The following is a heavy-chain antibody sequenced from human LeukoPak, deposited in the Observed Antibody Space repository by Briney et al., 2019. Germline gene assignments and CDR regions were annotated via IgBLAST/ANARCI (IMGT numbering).Heavy chain of an antibody. CDR3: ARDRGWLQHDY. Sequence: GRSLRLSCAASGFTFSSYAMHWVRQAPGKGLEWVAFIKEDGSVVRYVDSVKGRFTISRDNAKNSLYLQMNSLRAEDTAVYYCARDRGWLQHDYWGQGALVTVSS. J-gene: IGHJ4*02. D-gene: IGHD5-24*01. V-gene: IGHV3-7*01. CDR2: IKEDGSVV. CDR1: GFTFSSYA.